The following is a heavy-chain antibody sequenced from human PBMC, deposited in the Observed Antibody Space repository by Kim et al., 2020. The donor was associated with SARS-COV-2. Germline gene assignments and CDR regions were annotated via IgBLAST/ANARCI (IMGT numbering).Heavy chain of an antibody. V-gene: IGHV3-30*01. D-gene: IGHD3-9*01. J-gene: IGHJ5*02. CDR3: ARALYYDILTGYYP. Sequence: AGSVKGRFTISRDNSKNTLYLQMNSLRAEDTAVYYCARALYYDILTGYYPWGQGTLVTVSS.